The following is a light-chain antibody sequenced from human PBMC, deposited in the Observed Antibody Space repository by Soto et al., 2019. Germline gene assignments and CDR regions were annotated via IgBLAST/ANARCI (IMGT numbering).Light chain of an antibody. CDR1: QTIRSW. CDR2: KAS. J-gene: IGKJ1*01. V-gene: IGKV1-5*03. CDR3: QQYNTYSTWT. Sequence: DIQMTQSPSTLSASVGDRVTITCRASQTIRSWLAWYQQKPGKAPKLLIYKASNLENGVPSRFSGSGSGTEFTLTISCLQPDDFATYYCQQYNTYSTWTCGQGTKVEIK.